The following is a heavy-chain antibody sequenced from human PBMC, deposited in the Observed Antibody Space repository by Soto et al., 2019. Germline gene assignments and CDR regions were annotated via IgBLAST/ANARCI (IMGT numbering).Heavy chain of an antibody. D-gene: IGHD1-7*01. J-gene: IGHJ4*02. Sequence: GGSLRLSCAASGFSFTDYRIHWVRQVPGKGLEWVCRVNADGSSTNYAGFAKGRFTISRDNSKNTAYLEMNNLRVDDTALYYCAKAGDWNYVFDFWGQGTSVTVSS. V-gene: IGHV3-74*01. CDR3: AKAGDWNYVFDF. CDR2: VNADGSST. CDR1: GFSFTDYR.